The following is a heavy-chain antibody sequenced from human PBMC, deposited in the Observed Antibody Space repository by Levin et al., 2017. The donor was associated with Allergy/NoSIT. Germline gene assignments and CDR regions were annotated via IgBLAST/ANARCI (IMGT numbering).Heavy chain of an antibody. D-gene: IGHD6-19*01. J-gene: IGHJ4*02. CDR2: IYYSGST. V-gene: IGHV4-39*01. CDR3: ARQVSSGWYYFDY. CDR1: GGSISSSSYY. Sequence: SETLSLTCTVSGGSISSSSYYWGWIRQPPGKGLEWIGSIYYSGSTYYNPSLKSRDTISVDTSKNQFSLKLSSVTAADTAVYYCARQVSSGWYYFDYWGQGTLVTVSS.